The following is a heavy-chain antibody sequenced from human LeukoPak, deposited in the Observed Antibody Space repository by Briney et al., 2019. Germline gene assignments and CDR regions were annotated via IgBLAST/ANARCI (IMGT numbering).Heavy chain of an antibody. D-gene: IGHD5-18*01. CDR3: ARDFGGYSYGLGYYYYGMDV. J-gene: IGHJ6*02. CDR2: IKQDGGEK. V-gene: IGHV3-7*01. CDR1: GFTFSSYW. Sequence: GGSLRLSCAASGFTFSSYWMSWVRQAPGKGLEWVANIKQDGGEKYYVDSVKGRFTISRDNAKNSLYLQMNSLRAEDTAVYYCARDFGGYSYGLGYYYYGMDVWGQGTTVTASS.